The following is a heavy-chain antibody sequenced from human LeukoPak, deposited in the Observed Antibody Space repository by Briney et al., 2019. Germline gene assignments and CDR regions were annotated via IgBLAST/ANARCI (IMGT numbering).Heavy chain of an antibody. CDR3: AGIFGYSYGKVDY. CDR1: GGSISSRSYY. V-gene: IGHV4-39*01. CDR2: IYFSGST. D-gene: IGHD5-18*01. J-gene: IGHJ4*02. Sequence: PSETLSLTCTVSGGSISSRSYYWGWIRQPPGKGLEWIGSIYFSGSTYYNSSLKSRVTISVDTSQNQLSLKLSSVTAADTAVYYCAGIFGYSYGKVDYWGQGTLVTASS.